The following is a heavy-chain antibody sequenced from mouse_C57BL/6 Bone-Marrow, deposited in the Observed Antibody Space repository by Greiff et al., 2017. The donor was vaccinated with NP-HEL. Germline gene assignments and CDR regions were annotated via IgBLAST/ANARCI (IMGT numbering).Heavy chain of an antibody. CDR3: ARGRGGYDYDDY. D-gene: IGHD2-4*01. V-gene: IGHV1-50*01. J-gene: IGHJ2*01. CDR1: GYTFTSYW. Sequence: VQLQQPGAELVKPGASVKLSCKASGYTFTSYWMQWVKQRPGQGLEWIGEIDPSDSYTNYNQKFKGKATLTVDTSSSTAYMQLSSLTSEDSAVYYCARGRGGYDYDDYWGQGTTLTVSS. CDR2: IDPSDSYT.